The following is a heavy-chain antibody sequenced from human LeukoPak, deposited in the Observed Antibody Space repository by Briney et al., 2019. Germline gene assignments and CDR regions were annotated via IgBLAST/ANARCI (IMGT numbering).Heavy chain of an antibody. CDR2: ISTTSRTI. V-gene: IGHV3-11*01. J-gene: IGHJ4*02. CDR1: GFTFSDYY. D-gene: IGHD5-12*01. Sequence: GGSLRLPCAASGFTFSDYYMTWIRQAPGKGLEWISYISTTSRTIYYAESVKGRFTISRDNAKMSVDLQMNSLSGEDTATYYCARGALLTRDSGYPVFAYWGQGTQVTVSS. CDR3: ARGALLTRDSGYPVFAY.